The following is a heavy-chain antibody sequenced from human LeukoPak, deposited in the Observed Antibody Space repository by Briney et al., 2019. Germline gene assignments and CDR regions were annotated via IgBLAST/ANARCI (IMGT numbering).Heavy chain of an antibody. CDR3: AKDRHLGSSGYAFDI. CDR2: ISYDGSNK. CDR1: GFTFSSYA. D-gene: IGHD3-16*01. Sequence: PGGSLRLSCAASGFTFSSYAMHWVRQAPGKGLEWVAVISYDGSNKYYADSVKGRFTISRDNSKNTLYLQMNSLRAEDTAVYYCAKDRHLGSSGYAFDIWGQGTMVTVSS. V-gene: IGHV3-30-3*01. J-gene: IGHJ3*02.